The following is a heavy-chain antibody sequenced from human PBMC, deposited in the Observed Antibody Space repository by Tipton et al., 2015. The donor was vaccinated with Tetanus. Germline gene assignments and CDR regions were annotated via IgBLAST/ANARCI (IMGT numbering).Heavy chain of an antibody. CDR1: GDSISSSRFY. V-gene: IGHV4-39*01. CDR2: IYYRGDT. D-gene: IGHD7-27*01. J-gene: IGHJ5*02. CDR3: ARQLWGYWFDP. Sequence: TLSLTCTVTGDSISSSRFYWGWVRLAPGKGPEWIGSIYYRGDTYHSPSLKSRVTMSVDTSKNQFSVTLSPVTAADTAVYYCARQLWGYWFDPWGQGTRVTVSS.